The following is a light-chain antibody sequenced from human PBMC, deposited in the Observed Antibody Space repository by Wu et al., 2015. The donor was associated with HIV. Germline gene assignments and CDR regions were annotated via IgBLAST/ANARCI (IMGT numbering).Light chain of an antibody. CDR2: GAS. V-gene: IGKV3-20*01. CDR1: QSVSGSY. Sequence: EIVLTQSPATLSVSPGERVTLSCRASQSVSGSYLAWYQQKPGQAPRLLIYGASSRATGIPDRFSGSGSGTDFTLTISSLEPEDFAVYYCQQYNNWPPYTFGQGTKLEIK. CDR3: QQYNNWPPYT. J-gene: IGKJ2*01.